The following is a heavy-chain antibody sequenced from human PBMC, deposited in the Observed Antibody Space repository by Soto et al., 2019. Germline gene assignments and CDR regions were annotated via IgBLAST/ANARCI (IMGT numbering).Heavy chain of an antibody. J-gene: IGHJ4*02. CDR2: ISSSSSYI. V-gene: IGHV3-21*01. D-gene: IGHD5-18*01. CDR3: ARGAKQLQGGFDY. Sequence: GGSLRLSCADSGFTFSSYSMNWVRQATGKGLEWVSSISSSSSYIYYADSVKGRLTISRYNANNSLYLQMNSLRAEDTAVYYCARGAKQLQGGFDYWGQGTLGILSA. CDR1: GFTFSSYS.